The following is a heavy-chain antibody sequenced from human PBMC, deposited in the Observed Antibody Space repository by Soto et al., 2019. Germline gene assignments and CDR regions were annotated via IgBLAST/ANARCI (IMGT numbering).Heavy chain of an antibody. D-gene: IGHD6-19*01. CDR1: GDSVSSNSAA. J-gene: IGHJ4*02. CDR3: ARDRGGMWESSGWYGDFDY. Sequence: SQTLSLTCAISGDSVSSNSAAWNWIRQSPSRGLEWLGRTYYRSKWYNDYAVSVKSRITINPDTSKNQFSLQLNSVTPEDTAVYYCARDRGGMWESSGWYGDFDYWGQGTLVTVSS. CDR2: TYYRSKWYN. V-gene: IGHV6-1*01.